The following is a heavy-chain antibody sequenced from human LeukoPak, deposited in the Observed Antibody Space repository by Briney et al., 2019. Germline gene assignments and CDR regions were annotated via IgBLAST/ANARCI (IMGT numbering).Heavy chain of an antibody. CDR1: GFTFSSYA. Sequence: GGSLRLSCAASGFTFSSYAMHWVRQAPGKGLEWVAVISYDGSNKYYADSVKSRFTISRDNSKNTLYLQMNSLRAEDTAVYYCARDRRVFGSSFSYFDYWGQGTLVTVSS. V-gene: IGHV3-30*01. D-gene: IGHD6-6*01. CDR2: ISYDGSNK. J-gene: IGHJ4*02. CDR3: ARDRRVFGSSFSYFDY.